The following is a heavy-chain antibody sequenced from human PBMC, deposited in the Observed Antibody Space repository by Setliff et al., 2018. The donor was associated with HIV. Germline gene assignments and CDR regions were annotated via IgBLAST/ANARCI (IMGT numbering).Heavy chain of an antibody. Sequence: ASVKVSCKTSGYTFSNNGIHWVRQAPGQGLEWMGWISAYNGNTKYAQKVQGRVTMTTDTYTSTAYMELRSLRSDDTAVYYCARDFRGYYYFDYWGQGTLVTVSS. CDR1: GYTFSNNG. J-gene: IGHJ4*02. V-gene: IGHV1-18*01. CDR3: ARDFRGYYYFDY. CDR2: ISAYNGNT. D-gene: IGHD3-22*01.